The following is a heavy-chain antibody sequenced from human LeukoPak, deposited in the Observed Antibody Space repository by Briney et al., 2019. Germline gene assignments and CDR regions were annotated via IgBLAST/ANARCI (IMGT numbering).Heavy chain of an antibody. V-gene: IGHV3-33*01. J-gene: IGHJ4*02. CDR1: GFTFSRYG. CDR3: ARGDLYGDYVILN. CDR2: IWYDGSHQ. D-gene: IGHD4-17*01. Sequence: GGSLRLSCAASGFTFSRYGMHWVRQAPGKGLEWVAVIWYDGSHQYYADSVKGRFTISRDNSKNTLYLQMSSLRGEDTAVYYCARGDLYGDYVILNWGQGALVTVSS.